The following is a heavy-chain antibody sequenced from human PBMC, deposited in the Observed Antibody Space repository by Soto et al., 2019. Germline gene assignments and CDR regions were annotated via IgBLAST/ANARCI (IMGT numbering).Heavy chain of an antibody. CDR1: GFTFSSYA. D-gene: IGHD2-21*02. V-gene: IGHV3-23*01. Sequence: EVQLLESGGGLVQPGGSLRLSCAASGFTFSSYAMSWVRQAPGRGLEWVSAISGSGGTTYYGDSVRGRFTVSRDNSRDTLYLQMNSLRADDTALYYCARNCGGDCYPNFDYWGQGTLVTVSS. J-gene: IGHJ4*02. CDR2: ISGSGGTT. CDR3: ARNCGGDCYPNFDY.